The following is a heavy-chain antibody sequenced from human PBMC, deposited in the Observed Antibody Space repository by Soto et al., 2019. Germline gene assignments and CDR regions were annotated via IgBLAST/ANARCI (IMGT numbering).Heavy chain of an antibody. J-gene: IGHJ5*02. CDR2: IKQDGSEK. CDR1: GFTFSSYW. D-gene: IGHD1-26*01. CDR3: ARDGPREATTRVNWFDP. V-gene: IGHV3-7*03. Sequence: GGSLRLSCAASGFTFSSYWLSWVRQAPGKGLEWVANIKQDGSEKYYADSVTGRFTISRDNAKNSLYLQMNSLRAEDTAVYYCARDGPREATTRVNWFDPWGQGTLVTVSS.